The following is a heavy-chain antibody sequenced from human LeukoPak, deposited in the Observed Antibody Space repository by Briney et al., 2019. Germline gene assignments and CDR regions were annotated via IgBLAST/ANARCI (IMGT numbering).Heavy chain of an antibody. CDR1: GFTFSGYE. V-gene: IGHV3-48*03. D-gene: IGHD2-2*01. CDR3: ARKFCGGASCYYYFDY. Sequence: PGGSLRLSCAASGFTFSGYEMNWVRQAPGKGLEWVSSISVSGTTIYYADSVKGRFTISRDNAKNSLFLQMSSLRAEDTAVYYCARKFCGGASCYYYFDYWGQGTLVTVSS. CDR2: ISVSGTTI. J-gene: IGHJ4*02.